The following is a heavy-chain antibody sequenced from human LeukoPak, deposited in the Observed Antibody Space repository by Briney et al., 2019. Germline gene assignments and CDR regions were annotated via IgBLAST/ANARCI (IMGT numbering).Heavy chain of an antibody. CDR3: ARDQGAYDSSGYYYVY. V-gene: IGHV4-31*03. CDR2: IYYSGST. D-gene: IGHD3-22*01. J-gene: IGHJ4*02. CDR1: GGSISSGGYY. Sequence: SETLSLTCTVSGGSISSGGYYWSWIRQHPGKGLEWIGYIYYSGSTYYNPSLKSRVTISVDTSKNQLSLKLSSVTAADTAVYYCARDQGAYDSSGYYYVYWGQGTLVTVSS.